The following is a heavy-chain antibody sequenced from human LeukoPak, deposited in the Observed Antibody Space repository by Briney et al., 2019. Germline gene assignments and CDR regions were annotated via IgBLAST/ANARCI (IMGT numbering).Heavy chain of an antibody. V-gene: IGHV1-2*02. CDR2: INPNSGGT. D-gene: IGHD6-19*01. Sequence: ASVKVSCKASGYTFTGYYMHWVRQAPAQGLEWMGWINPNSGGTNYAQKFQGRVTMTRDTSISTAYMELSRLRSDDTAVYYCARELTYSSGWEHNDYWGQGTLVTVSS. J-gene: IGHJ4*02. CDR1: GYTFTGYY. CDR3: ARELTYSSGWEHNDY.